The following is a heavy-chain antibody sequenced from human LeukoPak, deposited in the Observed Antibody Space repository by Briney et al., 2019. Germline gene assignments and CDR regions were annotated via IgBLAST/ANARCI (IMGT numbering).Heavy chain of an antibody. D-gene: IGHD3-3*02. V-gene: IGHV4-38-2*01. Sequence: SETLSLTCGVSGYSISSDNYWGWIRQPPGKGREWIGTIYHSGSTYYNSSLKSRATMSVDTSMNQFSLNLNSVTAADTAVYYCARATIRNWFDPWGQGTLVTVSS. CDR2: IYHSGST. J-gene: IGHJ5*02. CDR1: GYSISSDNY. CDR3: ARATIRNWFDP.